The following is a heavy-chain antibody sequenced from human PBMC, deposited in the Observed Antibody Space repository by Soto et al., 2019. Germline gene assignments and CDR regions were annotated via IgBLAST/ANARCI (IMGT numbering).Heavy chain of an antibody. V-gene: IGHV1-69*13. CDR3: ARDRYWYYDFLTEFLYWFGP. D-gene: IGHD3-3*01. J-gene: IGHJ5*02. CDR2: IIPIFGTA. CDR1: GGTFSSYA. Sequence: SVKVSCKASGGTFSSYAISWVRQAPGQGLEWMGGIIPIFGTANYAQKFQGRVTITADESTSTAYMELSSLRSEDTAVYYCARDRYWYYDFLTEFLYWFGPWGQGPLGTASS.